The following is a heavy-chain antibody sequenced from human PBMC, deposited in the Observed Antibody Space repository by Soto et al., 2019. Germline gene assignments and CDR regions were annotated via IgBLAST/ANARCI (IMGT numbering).Heavy chain of an antibody. D-gene: IGHD6-19*01. CDR3: ARRGAVAGLHY. CDR1: GFTFSSYW. Sequence: EVQLVESGGGLVQPGGSLRVSCAASGFTFSSYWMHWVRQAPGKGLVWVSRINSDGSSTSDADSVKGRFTISRDNAKNTLYLQMNSLSAEDTAIYYCARRGAVAGLHYWGQGTLVTVSS. CDR2: INSDGSST. J-gene: IGHJ4*02. V-gene: IGHV3-74*01.